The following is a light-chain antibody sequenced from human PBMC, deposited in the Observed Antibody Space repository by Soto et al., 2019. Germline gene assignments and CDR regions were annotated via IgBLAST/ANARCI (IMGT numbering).Light chain of an antibody. Sequence: QSVLTQPASVSGSPGQSITISCTGTSSDVGSYNYGSWYQQHPGKAPKLMIYEVRNRPSGVSDRFSGSKSGKTASLTIFGLQAEDEADYYCSSYTTSTTQVFGGGTKVTV. CDR2: EVR. CDR1: SSDVGSYNY. CDR3: SSYTTSTTQV. J-gene: IGLJ2*01. V-gene: IGLV2-14*01.